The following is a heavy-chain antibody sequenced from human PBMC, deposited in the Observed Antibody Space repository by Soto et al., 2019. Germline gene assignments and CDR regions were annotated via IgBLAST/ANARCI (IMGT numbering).Heavy chain of an antibody. V-gene: IGHV5-10-1*01. CDR2: IDPSDSYT. CDR3: ANYSGSGYYYY. J-gene: IGHJ4*02. CDR1: GYIFTSYW. Sequence: GESLEICFTGCGYIFTSYWISWVRQMPGKCLEWMGRIDPSDSYTNYSPSFQGHVTISADKSISTAYLQWSSLKASDTAMYYCANYSGSGYYYYWRQGTLVTVSS. D-gene: IGHD3-22*01.